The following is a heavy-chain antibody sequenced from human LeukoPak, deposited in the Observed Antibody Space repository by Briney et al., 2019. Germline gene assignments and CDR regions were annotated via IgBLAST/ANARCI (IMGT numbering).Heavy chain of an antibody. D-gene: IGHD6-13*01. V-gene: IGHV3-23*01. J-gene: IGHJ4*02. Sequence: GGSLRLSCAASGFTFSSYAMSWVRQASGKGLEWVSTITAGGDNTFYADSVKGRFTISRDNSKNTLYLQMNSLRAEDTAVYYCAKRGYSSSWYALDYWGQGTLVTVSS. CDR1: GFTFSSYA. CDR2: ITAGGDNT. CDR3: AKRGYSSSWYALDY.